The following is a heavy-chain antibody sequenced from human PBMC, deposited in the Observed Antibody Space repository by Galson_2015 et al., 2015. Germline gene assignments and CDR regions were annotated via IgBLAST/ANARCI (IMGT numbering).Heavy chain of an antibody. V-gene: IGHV3-30*18. D-gene: IGHD6-13*01. CDR1: GFTFGSYG. Sequence: SLRLSCAASGFTFGSYGMHWVRQSPGKGLEWVAVISYDGRNKYYADSVKGRFTISRDNSKKMLYMQMNSLRAEDTAGYYCAKGDSSSSSFDHWAREPWSPSPQ. J-gene: IGHJ4*02. CDR2: ISYDGRNK. CDR3: AKGDSSSSSFDH.